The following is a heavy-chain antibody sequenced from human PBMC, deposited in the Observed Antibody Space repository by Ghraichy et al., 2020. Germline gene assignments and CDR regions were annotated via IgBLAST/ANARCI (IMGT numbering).Heavy chain of an antibody. D-gene: IGHD6-13*01. CDR2: IYYSGST. CDR1: GGSISSYY. J-gene: IGHJ4*02. CDR3: AAYSSSWGLFDY. V-gene: IGHV4-59*01. Sequence: SGTLSLTCTVSGGSISSYYWSWIRQPPGKGLEWIGYIYYSGSTNYNPSLKSRVTISVDTSKNQFSLKLSSVTAADTAVYYCAAYSSSWGLFDYWGQGTLVTVSS.